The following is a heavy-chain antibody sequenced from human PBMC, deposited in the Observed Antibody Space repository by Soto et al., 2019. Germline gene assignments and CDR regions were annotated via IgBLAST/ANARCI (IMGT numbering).Heavy chain of an antibody. D-gene: IGHD2-21*01. CDR3: AREVIPGREDEFDY. V-gene: IGHV3-30*04. CDR2: VSDDGNRK. CDR1: GFTFSNYA. Sequence: QVKLVESGGGVVRPGTSLRLSCETSGFTFSNYALHWVRQAPGKGLEWVAVVSDDGNRKKYVDSVKGRFLVSRDNSKRTMYLEMNRLRGDDTGLYYCAREVIPGREDEFDYWGQGTLVTVSS. J-gene: IGHJ4*02.